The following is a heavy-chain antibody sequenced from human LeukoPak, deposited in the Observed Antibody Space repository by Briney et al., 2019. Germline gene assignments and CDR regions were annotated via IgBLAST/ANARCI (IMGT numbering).Heavy chain of an antibody. CDR3: ARFQATSYYYYYYGIDV. D-gene: IGHD1-26*01. Sequence: GESLKISCKGSGYSFTSYWIGWVRQMPGKGLEWMGIIYPGDSDTRYSPSFQGQVTISADKSISTAYLQWSSLKASDTAMYYCARFQATSYYYYYYGIDVWGQGTTVTVSS. CDR1: GYSFTSYW. J-gene: IGHJ6*02. CDR2: IYPGDSDT. V-gene: IGHV5-51*01.